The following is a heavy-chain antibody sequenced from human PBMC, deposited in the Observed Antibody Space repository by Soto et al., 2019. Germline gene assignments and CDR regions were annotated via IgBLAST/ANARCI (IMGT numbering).Heavy chain of an antibody. V-gene: IGHV4-59*08. CDR1: GGSIKSSY. CDR3: EIIEVGLWYFDL. D-gene: IGHD2-2*01. CDR2: MYNRGST. J-gene: IGHJ2*01. Sequence: QVQLQESGPGLVKPSETLSLTCTVSGGSIKSSYWSWVRQPPGEGLEWIGYMYNRGSTNYNPSLKSRVTLSIDTSKNQFSLNLTSVTAADAAVYYWEIIEVGLWYFDLWGRGTQVTVSS.